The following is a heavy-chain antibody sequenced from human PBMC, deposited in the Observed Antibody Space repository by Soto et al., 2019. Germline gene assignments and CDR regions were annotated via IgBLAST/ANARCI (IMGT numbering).Heavy chain of an antibody. V-gene: IGHV4-31*03. CDR3: ARWGGDLGGYGYFDY. CDR2: IYYSWST. J-gene: IGHJ4*02. Sequence: QVQLQESGPGLVKPSQTLSLTCTVSGVSISSGGYYWSWIRQHPGKGLEWIGYIYYSWSTYYNPSPKSRVTISVDTFKKQSSLKLDSVTAADTAVYYCARWGGDLGGYGYFDYRGQGTLVPVSS. D-gene: IGHD2-21*02. CDR1: GVSISSGGYY.